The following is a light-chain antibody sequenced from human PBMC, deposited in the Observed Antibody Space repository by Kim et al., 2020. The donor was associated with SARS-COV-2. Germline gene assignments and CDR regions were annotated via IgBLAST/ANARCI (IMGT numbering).Light chain of an antibody. J-gene: IGKJ1*01. CDR2: WAS. Sequence: IVVTQSPDSVAVSLGERATVNCWSNQSVLYSSNNKNYLAWYQQKPGQSPKLLIFWASTRGSGVPARFSGSGSATDFTLTIDSLQAEDVATYYCQQYYNAPPAFGQGTKVEI. CDR3: QQYYNAPPA. V-gene: IGKV4-1*01. CDR1: QSVLYSSNNKNY.